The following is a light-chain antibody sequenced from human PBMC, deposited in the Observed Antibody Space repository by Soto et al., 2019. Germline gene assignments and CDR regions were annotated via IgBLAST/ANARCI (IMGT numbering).Light chain of an antibody. CDR1: SSDVGGYTY. CDR2: EVS. Sequence: QSALTQPASVSGSPGQSITISCTGTSSDVGGYTYVAWYQHHPGKAPKLIINEVSNRPSGVSNRFSGSKSGNTASLTISGPQAEDEAEYWCSSYTSKNDLVFGGGTKLTVL. J-gene: IGLJ3*02. V-gene: IGLV2-14*01. CDR3: SSYTSKNDLV.